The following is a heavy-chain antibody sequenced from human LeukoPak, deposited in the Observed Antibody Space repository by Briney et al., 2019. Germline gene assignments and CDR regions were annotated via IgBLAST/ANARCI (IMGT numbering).Heavy chain of an antibody. J-gene: IGHJ4*02. Sequence: GGSLSLSCAASGFTFSSYAMHWVRQAPGKGLEWVAVISYDGSNKYYADSVKGRFTISRDNSKNTLYLQMNSLRAEDTAVYYCARDQWELPLDYWGQGTLVTVSS. CDR1: GFTFSSYA. CDR3: ARDQWELPLDY. V-gene: IGHV3-30-3*01. D-gene: IGHD1-26*01. CDR2: ISYDGSNK.